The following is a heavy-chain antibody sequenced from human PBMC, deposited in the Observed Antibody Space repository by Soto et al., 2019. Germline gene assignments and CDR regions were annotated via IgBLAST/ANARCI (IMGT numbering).Heavy chain of an antibody. CDR3: VTLTKSDILTGFYPV. D-gene: IGHD3-9*01. Sequence: EVQLVESGGGLVQPGGSLRLSCAASGFTVNSNYMSWVRQAPGKGLEWVSVIYSDGSTYYAYSVKGRFVISRDNSNNTLYFQMNSLRAQATAVYFCVTLTKSDILTGFYPVWGQGTLVTVSS. CDR2: IYSDGST. V-gene: IGHV3-66*01. CDR1: GFTVNSNY. J-gene: IGHJ4*02.